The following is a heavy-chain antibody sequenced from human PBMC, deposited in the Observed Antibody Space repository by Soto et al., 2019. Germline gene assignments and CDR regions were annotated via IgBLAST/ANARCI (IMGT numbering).Heavy chain of an antibody. Sequence: QVQLVQSGAEVKKPGSSVKVSCKASGGTFSSYTIGWVRQAPGQGLEWMGRIIPILGIANYAQKFQGRVTITADKSTSTAYMELSSLRSEDTAVYYCASPNCSGGSCYSPYDAFDIWGQGTMVTVSS. CDR3: ASPNCSGGSCYSPYDAFDI. D-gene: IGHD2-15*01. V-gene: IGHV1-69*02. J-gene: IGHJ3*02. CDR1: GGTFSSYT. CDR2: IIPILGIA.